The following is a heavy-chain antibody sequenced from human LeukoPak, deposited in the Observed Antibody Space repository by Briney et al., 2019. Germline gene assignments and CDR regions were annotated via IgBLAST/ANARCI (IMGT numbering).Heavy chain of an antibody. Sequence: GGSLRLSCAASGFTFSAYSMNWVRQAPGRGLEWVSYISSIGGTMYYADSVKGRFTISRDNAKNSLSLQMNSLRAEDTAVYYCARVGDRNQFDYWGQGTLVTVSS. CDR2: ISSIGGTM. CDR3: ARVGDRNQFDY. D-gene: IGHD1-14*01. CDR1: GFTFSAYS. J-gene: IGHJ4*02. V-gene: IGHV3-48*04.